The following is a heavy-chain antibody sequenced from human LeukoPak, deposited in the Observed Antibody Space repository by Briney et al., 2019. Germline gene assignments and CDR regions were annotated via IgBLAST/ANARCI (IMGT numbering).Heavy chain of an antibody. CDR3: AREYYTSYYYYMDV. CDR2: IYYSGST. J-gene: IGHJ6*03. D-gene: IGHD3-10*01. V-gene: IGHV4-59*01. Sequence: SETLSLTCTVSGGSISSYYWSWIRQPPGKGLEWIGYIYYSGSTNYNPSLKSRVTISVDTSRNQFSLKLSSVTAADTAVYYCAREYYTSYYYYMDVWGKGTTVTVSS. CDR1: GGSISSYY.